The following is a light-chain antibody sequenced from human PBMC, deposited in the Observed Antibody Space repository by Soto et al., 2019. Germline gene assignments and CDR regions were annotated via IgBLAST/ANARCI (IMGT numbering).Light chain of an antibody. CDR1: QGMSTY. J-gene: IGKJ4*01. CDR3: QQLNGYHLA. Sequence: DIQLTQSPSFLSASVGDTVTITCRASQGMSTYLAWYQQKPGKVPKLLIRSASTLQSGVPPRFSGGGSGTEFTLTISTLQPDDSAIYYCQQLNGYHLAFGGATNVEIK. V-gene: IGKV1-9*01. CDR2: SAS.